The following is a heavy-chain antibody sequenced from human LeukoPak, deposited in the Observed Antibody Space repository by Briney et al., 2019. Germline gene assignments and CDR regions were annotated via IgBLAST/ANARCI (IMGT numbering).Heavy chain of an antibody. D-gene: IGHD2-2*01. V-gene: IGHV3-30*01. CDR3: ARGVRVPAPSGLYYMDV. CDR2: ISYDGSNK. CDR1: GFTVSSYA. J-gene: IGHJ6*03. Sequence: GGSLRLSCAASGFTVSSYAMHWVRQAPGKGLEWVAVISYDGSNKYYADSVKGRFTISRDNSKNTLYLQMNSLRAEDTAVYYCARGVRVPAPSGLYYMDVWGKGTTVTVSS.